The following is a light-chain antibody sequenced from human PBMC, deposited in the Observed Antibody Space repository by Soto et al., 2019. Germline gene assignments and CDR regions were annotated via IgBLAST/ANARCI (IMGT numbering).Light chain of an antibody. Sequence: EIVLTQSPGTLSLSPGERATLSCRASQSVSSTSLAWYQQKPGQAPRLLIYGASTRATGIPARFTGSESGTEFTLTISSLQSEDFAIYYCQPYNNWPLTFGGGTKVDI. CDR1: QSVSST. V-gene: IGKV3-15*01. CDR3: QPYNNWPLT. J-gene: IGKJ4*01. CDR2: GAS.